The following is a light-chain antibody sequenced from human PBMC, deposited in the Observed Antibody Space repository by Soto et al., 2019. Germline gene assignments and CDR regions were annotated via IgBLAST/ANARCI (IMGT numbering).Light chain of an antibody. V-gene: IGKV3D-15*01. CDR3: QQYDDWPPLT. CDR1: QSVNNN. Sequence: EIVMTQSPATLSVSPGERATLSCRTSQSVNNNLAWYQQKPGQAPRLLIYGASTGATGIPARFSGSGSGTEFTLTIASLRSDDIAVYYCQQYDDWPPLTFGGGTKVDLK. CDR2: GAS. J-gene: IGKJ4*01.